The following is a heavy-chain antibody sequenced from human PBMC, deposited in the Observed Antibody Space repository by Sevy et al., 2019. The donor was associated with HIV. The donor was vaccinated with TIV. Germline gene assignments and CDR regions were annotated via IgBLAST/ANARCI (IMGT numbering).Heavy chain of an antibody. Sequence: QLGGSLRLSCAASGFTFSNYAMSWVRQAPGKGLEWVSTFSFGCGKINYADSVKDRFTISRDNSKNTLYLQMNSLRAEDTALYYCAREGCSKPHDYWGQGTLVTVSS. J-gene: IGHJ4*02. V-gene: IGHV3-23*01. CDR2: FSFGCGKI. D-gene: IGHD2-2*01. CDR3: AREGCSKPHDY. CDR1: GFTFSNYA.